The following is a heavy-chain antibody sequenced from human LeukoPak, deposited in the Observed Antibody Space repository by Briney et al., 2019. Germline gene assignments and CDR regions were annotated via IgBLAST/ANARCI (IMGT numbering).Heavy chain of an antibody. Sequence: PGGSLRLSCAASGFTFSSYAMSWVRQAPGKGLEWVSAISGSGGSTYYADSVKGRFTISRDNSKNTLYLQMNSLRAEDTAVYYCAKHQGIAVAGPTPVDYWGQGTLVTVSS. V-gene: IGHV3-23*01. CDR1: GFTFSSYA. CDR3: AKHQGIAVAGPTPVDY. D-gene: IGHD6-19*01. CDR2: ISGSGGST. J-gene: IGHJ4*02.